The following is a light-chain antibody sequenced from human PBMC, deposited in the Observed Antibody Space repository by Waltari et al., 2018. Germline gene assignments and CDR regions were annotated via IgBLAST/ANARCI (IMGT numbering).Light chain of an antibody. Sequence: SYVLTQPPSVSVAPGKTARITCGGNNIGSKSVHWYQQKPGQAPVLVVYEDSDRPSGIPERFSGSNSGNTATLTISRVEAGDEADYYCQGWDSGSDQNWVFGGGTKLTVL. CDR3: QGWDSGSDQNWV. V-gene: IGLV3-21*03. CDR2: EDS. J-gene: IGLJ3*02. CDR1: NIGSKS.